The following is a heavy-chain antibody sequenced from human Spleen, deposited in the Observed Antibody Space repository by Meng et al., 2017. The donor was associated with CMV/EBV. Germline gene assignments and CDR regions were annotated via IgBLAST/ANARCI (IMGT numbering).Heavy chain of an antibody. D-gene: IGHD3-3*01. Sequence: GGSLRLSCAASGFTFSNFEMNWVRQAPGKGLEWVSSISSSSSYIYYADSVKGRFTISRDNAKNSLYLQMNSLRAEDTAVYYCARDQDDFWSGYGDYWGQGTLVTVSS. CDR3: ARDQDDFWSGYGDY. J-gene: IGHJ4*02. CDR2: ISSSSSYI. V-gene: IGHV3-21*01. CDR1: GFTFSNFE.